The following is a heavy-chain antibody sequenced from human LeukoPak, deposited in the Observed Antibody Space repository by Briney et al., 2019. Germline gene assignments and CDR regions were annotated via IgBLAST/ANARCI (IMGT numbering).Heavy chain of an antibody. CDR2: IYTSGST. D-gene: IGHD6-13*01. V-gene: IGHV4-61*02. J-gene: IGHJ3*02. Sequence: PSQTLSLTCTVSGGSISSGSYYWSWIRQPAGKGLEWIGRIYTSGSTHYNPSRKSRVTISVDTSKHQFSLKLSSVTAADTAVYYCARRVATAPMYAFDIWGQGTLVTVSS. CDR1: GGSISSGSYY. CDR3: ARRVATAPMYAFDI.